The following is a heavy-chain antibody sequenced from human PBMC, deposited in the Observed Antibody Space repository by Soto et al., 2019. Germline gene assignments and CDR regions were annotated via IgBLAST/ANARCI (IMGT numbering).Heavy chain of an antibody. V-gene: IGHV6-1*01. D-gene: IGHD2-15*01. CDR1: GDSVSSNSAA. Sequence: SQTLSLPCAISGDSVSSNSAAWNWIRQSPSKGLEWLGRTYYRSKWYNDYAVSVKSRITINPDTSKNQFSLQLNSVTPEDTAVYYCARDLWVGAGPDSDYSYRMEVWRQGTKLIVAS. CDR3: ARDLWVGAGPDSDYSYRMEV. CDR2: TYYRSKWYN. J-gene: IGHJ6*01.